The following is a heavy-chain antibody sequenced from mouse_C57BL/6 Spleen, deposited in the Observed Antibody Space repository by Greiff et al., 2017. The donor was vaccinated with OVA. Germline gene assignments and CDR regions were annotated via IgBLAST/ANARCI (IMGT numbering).Heavy chain of an antibody. CDR1: GYAFSSSW. CDR3: ARGSITTVPDY. CDR2: IYPGDGDT. D-gene: IGHD1-1*01. V-gene: IGHV1-82*01. Sequence: QVQLKESGPELVKPGASVKISCKASGYAFSSSWMNWVKQRPGKGLEWIGRIYPGDGDTNYNGKFKGKATLTADKSSSTAYMQLSSLTSEDSAVYFCARGSITTVPDYWGQGTTLTVSS. J-gene: IGHJ2*01.